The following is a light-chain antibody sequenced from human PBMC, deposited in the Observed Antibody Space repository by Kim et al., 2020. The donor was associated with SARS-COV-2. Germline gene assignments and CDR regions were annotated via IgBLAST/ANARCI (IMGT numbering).Light chain of an antibody. J-gene: IGKJ1*01. CDR1: QSLAYVDGNTY. CDR3: MQGTHWPWT. CDR2: KVS. V-gene: IGKV2-30*01. Sequence: DVVMTQSPLSLPVTLGQPASISCRSSQSLAYVDGNTYLNWFHQRPGQSPRRLIYKVSNRDSGVPDRFSAGGSGTDFTLIISRVEAEDVGVYYCMQGTHWPWTFGQGTKVDIK.